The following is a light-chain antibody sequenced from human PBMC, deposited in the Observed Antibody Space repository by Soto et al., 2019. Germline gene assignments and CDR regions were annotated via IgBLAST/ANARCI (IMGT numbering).Light chain of an antibody. CDR1: SGHSRNA. CDR2: INSDGSH. J-gene: IGLJ2*01. V-gene: IGLV4-69*01. Sequence: QLVLTQSPSASASLGDSVKLTCTLSSGHSRNAIAWHQQQPEKGPRYLMKINSDGSHIKGDEIPDRFSGSSSGAERYLTISSLQSEDEADYYCQAWVTGIGVFGGGTKLTVL. CDR3: QAWVTGIGV.